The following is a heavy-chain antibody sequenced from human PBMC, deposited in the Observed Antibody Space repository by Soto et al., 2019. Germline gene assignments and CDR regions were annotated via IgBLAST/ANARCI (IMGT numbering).Heavy chain of an antibody. J-gene: IGHJ4*02. Sequence: GALRISCAASGFHFSSYGMHWVRPAPGKGLEWVAVISYDGSNKYYADSVKGRFTISRDNSKNTLYLQMNSLRAEDTAVYYCAKDLPSGGPVDYWGQGTLVTVSS. D-gene: IGHD2-2*01. V-gene: IGHV3-30*18. CDR2: ISYDGSNK. CDR3: AKDLPSGGPVDY. CDR1: GFHFSSYG.